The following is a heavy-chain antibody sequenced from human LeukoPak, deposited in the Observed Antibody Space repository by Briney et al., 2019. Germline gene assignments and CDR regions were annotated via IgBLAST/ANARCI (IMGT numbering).Heavy chain of an antibody. CDR2: IKQDGSEK. CDR1: GFTFSNYW. Sequence: QPGGSLRLSXAASGFTFSNYWMSWVRQTPGKGLEWVANIKQDGSEKYYVDSVKGRFTISRDNAKNSLYLQMNSLRGEDTAVYYCVRVKYYDFWSGNDAFDMWGQGTMVTVSS. J-gene: IGHJ3*02. CDR3: VRVKYYDFWSGNDAFDM. V-gene: IGHV3-7*01. D-gene: IGHD3-3*01.